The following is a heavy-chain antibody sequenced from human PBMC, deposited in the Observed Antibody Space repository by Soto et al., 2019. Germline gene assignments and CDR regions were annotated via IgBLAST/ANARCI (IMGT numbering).Heavy chain of an antibody. CDR3: ARILRFLEWSYDY. CDR1: GGSISSGDYY. CDR2: IYYSGST. D-gene: IGHD3-3*01. Sequence: QVQLQESGPGLVKPSQTLSLTCTVSGGSISSGDYYWSWIRQPPGKGLEWIGYIYYSGSTFYNPSLKSRVTISVDTSKNQFSLKLSSVTAADTAVYYCARILRFLEWSYDYWGQGTLVTVSS. V-gene: IGHV4-30-4*01. J-gene: IGHJ4*02.